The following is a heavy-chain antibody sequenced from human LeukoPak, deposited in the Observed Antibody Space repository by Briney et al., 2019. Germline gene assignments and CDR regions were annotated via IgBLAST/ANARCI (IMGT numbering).Heavy chain of an antibody. J-gene: IGHJ4*02. Sequence: TGGSLRLSCAASGFTFSSYWMSWVRQAPGKGLEWVANIKQDGSEKYYVDSVKGRFTISRDNAKNSLYLQMNSLRAEDTAVYYCARNDFWSGYGYFDYWGQGTLVTVSS. V-gene: IGHV3-7*01. CDR3: ARNDFWSGYGYFDY. CDR2: IKQDGSEK. CDR1: GFTFSSYW. D-gene: IGHD3-3*01.